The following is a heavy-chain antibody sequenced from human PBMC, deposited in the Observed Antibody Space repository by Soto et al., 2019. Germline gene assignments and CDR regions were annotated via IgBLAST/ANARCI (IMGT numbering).Heavy chain of an antibody. Sequence: SETLSLTCAVSGDSISSDKWWSWVRQPPGKGLEWIGEIHPSGRTNCNPSLKSRIMMSVERSQNQFSLQVNSMTVADTAVYYCARGRDWKFDYWGQGSQVTVSS. CDR1: GDSISSDKW. J-gene: IGHJ4*02. V-gene: IGHV4-4*02. CDR3: ARGRDWKFDY. D-gene: IGHD1-1*01. CDR2: IHPSGRT.